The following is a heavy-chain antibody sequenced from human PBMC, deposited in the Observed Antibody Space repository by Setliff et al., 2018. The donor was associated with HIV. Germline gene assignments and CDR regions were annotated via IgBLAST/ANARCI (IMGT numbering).Heavy chain of an antibody. CDR3: ARAEGDAYNSLPYFDS. CDR1: GGSMSRFY. V-gene: IGHV4-59*01. D-gene: IGHD1-1*01. CDR2: VYSTGSI. Sequence: SETLSLTCTVSGGSMSRFYWTWIRQPPGKGLEWIGFVYSTGSINYSPSFRGRLTISLDTSENQFSLHLTSVTAADTAVYYCARAEGDAYNSLPYFDSWGPGALVNVSS. J-gene: IGHJ4*02.